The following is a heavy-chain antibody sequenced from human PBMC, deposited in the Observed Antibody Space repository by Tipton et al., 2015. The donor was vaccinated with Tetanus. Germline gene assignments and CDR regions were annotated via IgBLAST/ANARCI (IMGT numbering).Heavy chain of an antibody. J-gene: IGHJ4*02. CDR3: AKDGCFSMGCLGSDF. V-gene: IGHV3-74*01. CDR2: INRDGTTT. Sequence: SLRLSCAASGFTFSSYWMHWVRQAPGKGLVWVSRINRDGTTTTYADSVKGRFTISRDNARNTVYLQMNSLRAEDMAIYYCAKDGCFSMGCLGSDFWGQGNLVTVSS. CDR1: GFTFSSYW. D-gene: IGHD5/OR15-5a*01.